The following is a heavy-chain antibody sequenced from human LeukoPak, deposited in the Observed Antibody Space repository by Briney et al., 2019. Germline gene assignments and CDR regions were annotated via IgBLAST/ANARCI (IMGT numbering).Heavy chain of an antibody. CDR3: ASGMGGITIFGVVKNWFDP. J-gene: IGHJ5*02. D-gene: IGHD3-3*01. Sequence: GASVKVSCKASGYTFTGYYMHWVRQAPGQGLEWMGWINPNSGGTNYAQKFQGRVTMTRDTSISTAYMELSRLRSDDTAVYYCASGMGGITIFGVVKNWFDPWGQGTLVTVSS. V-gene: IGHV1-2*02. CDR2: INPNSGGT. CDR1: GYTFTGYY.